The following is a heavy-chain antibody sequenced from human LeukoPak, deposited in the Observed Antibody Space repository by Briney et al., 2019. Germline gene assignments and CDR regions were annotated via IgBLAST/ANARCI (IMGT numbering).Heavy chain of an antibody. CDR1: GFTFSSYP. CDR2: ITASGTAM. Sequence: PGGSLRLSCAASGFTFSSYPMNWVRQAPGKGLEWVSHITASGTAMFYADSVKGRFTISRDNSKNTLYLQMNSLRAEDTAVYYCAKERVRSSGPYFDYWGQGTLVTVSS. J-gene: IGHJ4*02. D-gene: IGHD5-18*01. CDR3: AKERVRSSGPYFDY. V-gene: IGHV3-23*01.